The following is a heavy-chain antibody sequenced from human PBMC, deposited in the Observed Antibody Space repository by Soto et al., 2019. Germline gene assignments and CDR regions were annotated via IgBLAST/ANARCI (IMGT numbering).Heavy chain of an antibody. V-gene: IGHV1-2*04. Sequence: ASVKVSCKASGYTFTEYYMHWVRQAPGQGLEWMGWINPNSGGTNYAQKFQGWVTMTRDTSISTAYMELSRLRSDDTAVYYCARGHYYDSSGLDIWGQGTMVTVSS. CDR2: INPNSGGT. J-gene: IGHJ3*02. D-gene: IGHD3-22*01. CDR3: ARGHYYDSSGLDI. CDR1: GYTFTEYY.